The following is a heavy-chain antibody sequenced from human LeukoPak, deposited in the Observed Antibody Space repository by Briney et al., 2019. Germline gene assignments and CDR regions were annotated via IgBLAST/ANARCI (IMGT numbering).Heavy chain of an antibody. Sequence: GGSLRLSCAASGFTFSSYSMNWVRQAPGKGLEWVSYISSSSSTIYYADSVKGRFTISRDNAKNSLFLQMNSLSVEDTAVYYCARGYYYGLDVWGKGTTVTVSS. V-gene: IGHV3-48*04. J-gene: IGHJ6*04. D-gene: IGHD1-14*01. CDR1: GFTFSSYS. CDR3: ARGYYYGLDV. CDR2: ISSSSSTI.